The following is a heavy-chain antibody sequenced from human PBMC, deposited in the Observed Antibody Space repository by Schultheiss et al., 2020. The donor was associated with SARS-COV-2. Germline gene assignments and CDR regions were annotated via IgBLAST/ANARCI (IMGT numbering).Heavy chain of an antibody. J-gene: IGHJ4*02. D-gene: IGHD2-2*01. CDR2: IDWDGDKK. CDR3: ARTFGDETCTSTTCFRTGGFDS. CDR1: GFIFDDYG. Sequence: GGSLRLSCNASGFIFDDYGLNWVRQGPATGLEWVAGIDWDGDKKGYGDSVKGRFTISRDNSKNTLYLQMNSLRAEDTAVYYCARTFGDETCTSTTCFRTGGFDSCGQGALVTVSS. V-gene: IGHV3-20*04.